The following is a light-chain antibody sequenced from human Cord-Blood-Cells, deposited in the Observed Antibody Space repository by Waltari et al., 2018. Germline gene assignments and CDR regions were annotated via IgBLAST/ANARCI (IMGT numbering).Light chain of an antibody. CDR3: QQSYSTPLT. J-gene: IGKJ4*01. V-gene: IGKV1-39*01. Sequence: DIQMTQSPSSLSASVGDRVTITCRASQSISSYLNWYQQKPGKAPKLLIYAASSLPSGVPSRFSGSGSGTDFTLTSSSLQPEDFATYYCQQSYSTPLTFGGGTKVEIK. CDR1: QSISSY. CDR2: AAS.